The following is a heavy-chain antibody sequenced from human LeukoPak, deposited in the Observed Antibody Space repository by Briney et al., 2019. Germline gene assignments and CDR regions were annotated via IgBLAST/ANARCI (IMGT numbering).Heavy chain of an antibody. CDR3: ARDRSYGYHAHDY. CDR2: ISSSSSYI. CDR1: GFTFSSYS. J-gene: IGHJ4*02. D-gene: IGHD5-18*01. Sequence: GGSMRLASAASGFTFSSYSMNWDRQAPGKGLEWVSSISSSSSYIYYADSVKGRFTISRDNAKNSLYLQMNSLRAEDTAVYYCARDRSYGYHAHDYWGQGTLVTVSS. V-gene: IGHV3-21*01.